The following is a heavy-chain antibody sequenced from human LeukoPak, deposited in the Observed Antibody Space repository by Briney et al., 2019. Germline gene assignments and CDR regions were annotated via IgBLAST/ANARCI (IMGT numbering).Heavy chain of an antibody. Sequence: GGSLRLSCAASKFAFNNAWMSWFRQAPGKGLEWVGHIKSKTDGGTTDYAAPVQGRFTISRDDSKDRLYLQMNSLKTEDTAVYYCTAVPHDSAVWGQGTLVTVSS. CDR1: KFAFNNAW. CDR3: TAVPHDSAV. D-gene: IGHD3-22*01. V-gene: IGHV3-15*01. J-gene: IGHJ4*02. CDR2: IKSKTDGGTT.